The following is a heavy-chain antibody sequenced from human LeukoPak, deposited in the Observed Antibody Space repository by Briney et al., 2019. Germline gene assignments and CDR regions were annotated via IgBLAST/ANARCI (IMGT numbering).Heavy chain of an antibody. D-gene: IGHD1-26*01. V-gene: IGHV3-23*01. CDR3: AKAFATTGYTGSFDI. Sequence: PGGSLRLSCAASGFTFSSYAMSWVRQAPGKGLEWVSGISVSGCSTYYAHSVKGPFTISRDNSKNTLYLQMNSLRAEDTAVYYCAKAFATTGYTGSFDIWGQGTMVTVSS. CDR1: GFTFSSYA. J-gene: IGHJ3*02. CDR2: ISVSGCST.